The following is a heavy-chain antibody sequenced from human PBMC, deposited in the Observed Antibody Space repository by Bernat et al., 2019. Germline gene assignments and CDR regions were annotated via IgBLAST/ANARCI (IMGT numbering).Heavy chain of an antibody. CDR2: ISYDGSNK. Sequence: QVQLVESGGGVVQPGRSLRLSCAASGFTFSSYGMHWVRQAPGKGLEWVAVISYDGSNKYYADSVKGRFTISRDNSKNTLYRKRNSLRAEDTVVYYCGTHVGDFWSGYYSGDFDYWGRGTLVPVSS. CDR3: GTHVGDFWSGYYSGDFDY. CDR1: GFTFSSYG. J-gene: IGHJ4*02. D-gene: IGHD3-3*01. V-gene: IGHV3-30*03.